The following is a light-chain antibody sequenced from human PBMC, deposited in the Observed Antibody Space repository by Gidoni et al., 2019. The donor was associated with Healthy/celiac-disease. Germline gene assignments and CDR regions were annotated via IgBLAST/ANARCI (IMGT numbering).Light chain of an antibody. CDR3: QQRSNWRLT. CDR2: DAS. J-gene: IGKJ4*01. V-gene: IGKV3-11*01. Sequence: DIVSTQSPATLSLSPGERATLSCRASQSVSSYLAWYQQKPGQAPRLLIYDASNRATGIPARFSGSGSGTDFTLTISSLEPEDFAVYYCQQRSNWRLTFXGXTKVEIK. CDR1: QSVSSY.